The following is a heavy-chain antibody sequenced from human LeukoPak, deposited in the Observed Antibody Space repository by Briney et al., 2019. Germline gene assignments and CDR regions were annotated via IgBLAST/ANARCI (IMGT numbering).Heavy chain of an antibody. CDR2: IIPILGIA. V-gene: IGHV1-69*04. CDR3: ARDDCSSTSCYYYYGMDV. CDR1: GGTFSSYA. D-gene: IGHD2-2*01. Sequence: SVKVSCKASGGTFSSYAISWVRQAPGQGLEWMGRIIPILGIASYAQKFQGRVTITADKSTSTAYMELSSLRSEDTAVYYCARDDCSSTSCYYYYGMDVWGQGTTVTVSS. J-gene: IGHJ6*02.